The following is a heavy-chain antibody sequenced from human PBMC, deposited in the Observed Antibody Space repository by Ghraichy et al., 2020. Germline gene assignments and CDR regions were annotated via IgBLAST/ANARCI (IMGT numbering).Heavy chain of an antibody. Sequence: GESLNISCEASGFTFRNYWMHWVRQAPGKGLVWVSRIKTDGGDTRYADSVKGRFIISRDNVQNTMYLQMNSLRAGDTAVYYCVRDGHHWNFDYWGQGTLLTVSS. D-gene: IGHD1-1*01. CDR1: GFTFRNYW. CDR2: IKTDGGDT. V-gene: IGHV3-74*01. J-gene: IGHJ4*02. CDR3: VRDGHHWNFDY.